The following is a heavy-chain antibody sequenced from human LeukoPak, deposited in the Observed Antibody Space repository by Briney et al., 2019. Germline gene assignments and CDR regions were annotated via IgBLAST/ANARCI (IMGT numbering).Heavy chain of an antibody. V-gene: IGHV1-46*01. CDR2: INPSGGST. CDR1: GYTFTSYY. D-gene: IGHD3-10*01. Sequence: GASVKVSCKASGYTFTSYYMHWVRQAPGQGLEWMGIINPSGGSTSYAQKFQGRVTMTEDTSTDTAYMELSSLRSEDTAVYYCATGVLGANLGFDPWGQGTLVTVSS. CDR3: ATGVLGANLGFDP. J-gene: IGHJ5*02.